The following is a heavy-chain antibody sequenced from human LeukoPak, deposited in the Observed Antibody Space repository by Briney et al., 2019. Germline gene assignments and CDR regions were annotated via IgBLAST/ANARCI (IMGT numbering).Heavy chain of an antibody. J-gene: IGHJ4*02. V-gene: IGHV3-7*01. D-gene: IGHD3-22*01. CDR2: IKKAGSEN. CDR3: ARDPPYYYDSSGF. CDR1: GFTFSASW. Sequence: GGSLRLSWAVLGFTFSASWLSWIRQVPGKGLKGVTNIKKAGSENYYENSVKSRFTISRDNAKNSLYLQMNSLRAEDTAVYYCARDPPYYYDSSGFWGQGTLVTVSS.